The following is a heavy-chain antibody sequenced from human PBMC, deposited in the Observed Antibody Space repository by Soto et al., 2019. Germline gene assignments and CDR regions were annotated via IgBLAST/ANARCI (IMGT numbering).Heavy chain of an antibody. CDR3: ALEWELSPPGAFDI. CDR1: GGTFSNYA. V-gene: IGHV1-69*06. J-gene: IGHJ3*02. Sequence: QVQLVQSGAEVKKPGSSVKVSCKASGGTFSNYAISWVRQAPGQGLEWMGGIIPIFGTANYAQKFQGRVTITADKSTSTAYMELSSLRSEDTAVYYCALEWELSPPGAFDIWGQGTMVTVSS. D-gene: IGHD1-26*01. CDR2: IIPIFGTA.